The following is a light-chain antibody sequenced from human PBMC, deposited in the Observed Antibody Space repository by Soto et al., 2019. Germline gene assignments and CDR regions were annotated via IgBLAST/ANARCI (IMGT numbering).Light chain of an antibody. J-gene: IGLJ2*01. CDR3: RSYTSSSTLVV. CDR1: SSDVGGYNY. V-gene: IGLV2-14*01. Sequence: QSALTQPASVSGSPGQSITISCTGTSSDVGGYNYVSWYQQHPGKAPKLMIYDVSNRPSGVSNRFSVSKSGNTASLTISGLQAEDEADYYCRSYTSSSTLVVFGGGTKLTVL. CDR2: DVS.